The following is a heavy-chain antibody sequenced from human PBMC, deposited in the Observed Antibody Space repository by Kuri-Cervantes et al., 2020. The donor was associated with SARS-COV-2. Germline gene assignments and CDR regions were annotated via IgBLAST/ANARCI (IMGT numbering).Heavy chain of an antibody. J-gene: IGHJ4*02. D-gene: IGHD3-3*01. CDR2: IWYDGSNK. CDR1: GFTFSSYG. Sequence: GGSLRLSCAASGFTFSSYGMHWVRQAPGKGLEWVAVIWYDGSNKYYADSVKGRFTISGDNAKNTLYLQMNSLRAEDTAVYYCARAIQIDYWGQGTLVTVSS. CDR3: ARAIQIDY. V-gene: IGHV3-33*01.